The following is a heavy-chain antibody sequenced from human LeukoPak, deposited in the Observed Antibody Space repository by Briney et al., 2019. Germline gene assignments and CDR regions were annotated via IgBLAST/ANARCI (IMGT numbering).Heavy chain of an antibody. CDR2: IYYGGST. V-gene: IGHV4-39*07. Sequence: KSSETLSLTCTVSGDSISSSSYYWGWIRQPPGKGLEWIGNIYYGGSTYYNPSLKGRVTISVDTSKNQFSLKLSSVTAADTAVYYCARVHDSDYKIYNWFDPWGQGTLVTVSS. CDR3: ARVHDSDYKIYNWFDP. J-gene: IGHJ5*02. CDR1: GDSISSSSYY. D-gene: IGHD4-11*01.